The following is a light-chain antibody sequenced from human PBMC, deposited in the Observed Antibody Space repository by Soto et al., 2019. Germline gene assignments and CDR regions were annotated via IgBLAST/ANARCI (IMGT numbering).Light chain of an antibody. J-gene: IGLJ1*01. V-gene: IGLV2-23*02. CDR1: SSDVGSYNL. CDR2: EVS. CDR3: CSYAGSSTPYV. Sequence: QSVLTQPASVSWSPGQSITISCTGTSSDVGSYNLVSWYQQHPGKAPKLMIYEVSKRPSGVSNRFSGSKSGNTASLTIFGLQAEDEADYYCCSYAGSSTPYVFGTGTKVTV.